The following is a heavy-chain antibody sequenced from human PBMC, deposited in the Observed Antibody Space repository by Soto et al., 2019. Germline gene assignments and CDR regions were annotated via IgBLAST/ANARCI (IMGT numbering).Heavy chain of an antibody. Sequence: PGGSLRLSCAASGFTFSSYGMHWVRQAPGKGLEWVAVISYDGSNKYYADSVKGRFTISRDNSKNTLYLQMNSLRAEDTAVYYCAKTLTAMVPRDAFDIWGQGTMVTV. CDR3: AKTLTAMVPRDAFDI. V-gene: IGHV3-30*18. CDR2: ISYDGSNK. CDR1: GFTFSSYG. D-gene: IGHD5-18*01. J-gene: IGHJ3*02.